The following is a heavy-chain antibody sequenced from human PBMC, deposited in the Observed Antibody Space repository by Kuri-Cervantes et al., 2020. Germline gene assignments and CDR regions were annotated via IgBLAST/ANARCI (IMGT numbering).Heavy chain of an antibody. CDR2: SRNKANSYST. J-gene: IGHJ4*02. CDR1: GFIFSDHY. CDR3: TRGPPDY. V-gene: IGHV3-72*01. Sequence: LSLTCAASGFIFSDHYMDWVRQAPGKGLEWVGRSRNKANSYSTEYAASVKGRFTISRDDSKNSLYLQMNSLKTEDTAVYYCTRGPPDYWGQGTLVTVSS.